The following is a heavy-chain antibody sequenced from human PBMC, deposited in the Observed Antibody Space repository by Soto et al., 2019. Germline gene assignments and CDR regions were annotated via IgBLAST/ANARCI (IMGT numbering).Heavy chain of an antibody. CDR3: ARERSSGWYVDY. D-gene: IGHD6-19*01. Sequence: QVQLVQSGAEVKKPGASVNVSCKASGYTFTSYDINWVRQATGQGLEWMGWMNPNSGNTGYAQKFQGRVTMTRNTSISTAYMELSSVRSEDTAVYYCARERSSGWYVDYWGQGTLVTVSS. J-gene: IGHJ4*02. CDR2: MNPNSGNT. CDR1: GYTFTSYD. V-gene: IGHV1-8*01.